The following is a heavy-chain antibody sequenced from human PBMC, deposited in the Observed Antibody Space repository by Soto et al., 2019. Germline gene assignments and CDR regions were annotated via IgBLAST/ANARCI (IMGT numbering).Heavy chain of an antibody. J-gene: IGHJ4*02. CDR2: INTDGSTT. CDR1: GFTFSDYW. CDR3: ASALAPDGNF. Sequence: PGGSLRLSCAPSGFTFSDYWLHWVRQAPGKGLVWVSRINTDGSTTNYADSVKGRFTISRDNGKDSLYLQMDSLGVEDTAVYYCASALAPDGNFWGRGTLVTVSS. V-gene: IGHV3-74*01. D-gene: IGHD1-26*01.